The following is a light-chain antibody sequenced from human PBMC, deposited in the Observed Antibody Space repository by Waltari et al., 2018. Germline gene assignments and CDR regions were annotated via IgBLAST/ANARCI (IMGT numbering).Light chain of an antibody. J-gene: IGLJ1*01. CDR2: EAS. CDR1: SNDVGTDNL. CDR3: CSYVGSSTSYV. V-gene: IGLV2-23*01. Sequence: QSALTQPASVSGSPGQSITISCTGVSNDVGTDNLVAWYQQYPGTAPKLMIYEASKRPSGVSNRFSGSKSGNTASLTISGLQAEDEADYFCCSYVGSSTSYVFGIGTKVTVL.